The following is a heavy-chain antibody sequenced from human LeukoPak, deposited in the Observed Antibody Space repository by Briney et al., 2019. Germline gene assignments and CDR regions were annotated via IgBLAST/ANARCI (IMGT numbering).Heavy chain of an antibody. CDR2: IYYSGST. CDR1: GGSISSYY. CDR3: ARHVLDYYDSSGYYYYFDY. J-gene: IGHJ4*02. D-gene: IGHD3-22*01. V-gene: IGHV4-59*08. Sequence: SETLSLTCTVSGGSISSYYWSWIRQPPGKGLEWIGYIYYSGSTNYNPSLKSRVTISVDTSKNQFSLKLSSVTAADTAMYYCARHVLDYYDSSGYYYYFDYWGQGTLVTVSS.